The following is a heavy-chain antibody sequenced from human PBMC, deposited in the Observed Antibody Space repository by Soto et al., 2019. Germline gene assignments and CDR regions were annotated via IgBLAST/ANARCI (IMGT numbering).Heavy chain of an antibody. CDR2: IYYSGTT. Sequence: QLQLQESGSRLVKPSETLSLTCAVSGGSMSSGSRSWNWIRQSPGKGLEWIGYIYYSGTTYYNPSLTTLVTISVDKSKNQFSLKLTSVSAAVTFVYYCANSHLPRHCNYWGQRILVTVSS. CDR3: ANSHLPRHCNY. CDR1: GGSMSSGSRS. V-gene: IGHV4-30-2*06. J-gene: IGHJ4*02. D-gene: IGHD2-21*01.